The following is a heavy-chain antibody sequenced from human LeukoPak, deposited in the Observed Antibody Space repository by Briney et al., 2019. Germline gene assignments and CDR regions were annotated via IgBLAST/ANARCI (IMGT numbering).Heavy chain of an antibody. Sequence: PGESLRLSCAASGFTFSSYAMSWVRQAPGKGLEWVSAISGSGTSTYYADSVKGRFTISRDNAKNSLYLQMNSLRAEDTAVYYCARDHYFGSGSYYHSLDYWGQGTLVTVSS. J-gene: IGHJ4*02. CDR2: ISGSGTST. V-gene: IGHV3-23*01. D-gene: IGHD3-10*01. CDR1: GFTFSSYA. CDR3: ARDHYFGSGSYYHSLDY.